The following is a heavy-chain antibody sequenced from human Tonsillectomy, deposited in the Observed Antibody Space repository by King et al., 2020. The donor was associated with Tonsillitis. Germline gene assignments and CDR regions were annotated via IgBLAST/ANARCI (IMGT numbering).Heavy chain of an antibody. CDR2: ISYDGSNK. CDR1: VFTFSSYA. Sequence: QLVQSGGGVVQPGRSLRLSCAASVFTFSSYAMHWVRQAPGKGLEWVAVISYDGSNKYYADSVKGRFTISRDNSKNTLYLQMNSLRAEDTAVYYCARGTPTLRFQFHYWGQGTLVTVSS. V-gene: IGHV3-30-3*01. J-gene: IGHJ4*02. CDR3: ARGTPTLRFQFHY. D-gene: IGHD3-3*01.